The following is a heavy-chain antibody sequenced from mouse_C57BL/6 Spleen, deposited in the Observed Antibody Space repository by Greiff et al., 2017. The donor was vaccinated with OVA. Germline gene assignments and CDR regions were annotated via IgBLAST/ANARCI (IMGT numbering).Heavy chain of an antibody. CDR2: ISDGGSYT. D-gene: IGHD1-1*01. V-gene: IGHV5-4*01. CDR1: GFTFSSYA. Sequence: EVKLMESGGGLVKPGGSLKLSCAASGFTFSSYAMSWVRQTPEKRLEWVATISDGGSYTYYPDNVKGRFTISRDNAKNNLYLQMSHLKSEDTAMYYCARDLVTTVAPFAYWGQGTLVTVSA. CDR3: ARDLVTTVAPFAY. J-gene: IGHJ3*01.